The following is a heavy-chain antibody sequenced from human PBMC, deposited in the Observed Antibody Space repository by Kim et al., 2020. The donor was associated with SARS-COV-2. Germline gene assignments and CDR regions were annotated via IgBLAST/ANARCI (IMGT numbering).Heavy chain of an antibody. CDR1: GFTFSSYW. Sequence: GGSLRLSCEASGFTFSSYWMSWVRQAPGKGPEWVGNIKQDGSEKYYVDSVKGRFTISRDNAKNSLYLQMNSLRAEDTAVYYCARGVAGVYWGQGTLVTVSS. CDR3: ARGVAGVY. J-gene: IGHJ4*02. V-gene: IGHV3-7*01. CDR2: IKQDGSEK. D-gene: IGHD1-26*01.